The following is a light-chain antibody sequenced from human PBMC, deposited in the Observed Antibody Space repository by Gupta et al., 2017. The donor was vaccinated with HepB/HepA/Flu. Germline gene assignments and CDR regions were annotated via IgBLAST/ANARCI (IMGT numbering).Light chain of an antibody. CDR1: NNNVGQRG. Sequence: QAGLTQPPSVSKDLSQTATPTCTGANNNVGQRGAAWLQQYQGHPPKLLSYRNHSRPSGISARFSASRSATKASLTTTAVQPEEGADYYCSSSDASISAYVFGTGTKLTVL. J-gene: IGLJ1*01. CDR3: SSSDASISAYV. CDR2: RNH. V-gene: IGLV10-54*04.